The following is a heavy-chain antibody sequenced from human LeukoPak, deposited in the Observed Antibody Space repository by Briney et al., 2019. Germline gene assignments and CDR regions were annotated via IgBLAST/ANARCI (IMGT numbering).Heavy chain of an antibody. J-gene: IGHJ4*02. D-gene: IGHD5-12*01. V-gene: IGHV3-74*01. CDR3: ARGGSGLDN. CDR1: GFTFSNYW. Sequence: RGGSVRLSCAASGFTFSNYWMDWAREAPGKGLVWVARMNTDGSTTSYADSVKGRFTISRENAKNSLYLQMDSLRAEDTAVYYCARGGSGLDNWGPGPMVPVTS. CDR2: MNTDGSTT.